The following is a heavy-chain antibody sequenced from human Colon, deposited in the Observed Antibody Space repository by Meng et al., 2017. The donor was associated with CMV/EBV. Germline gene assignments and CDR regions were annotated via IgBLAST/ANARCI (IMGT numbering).Heavy chain of an antibody. CDR3: ARDLGGDYFDY. V-gene: IGHV4-59*01. CDR2: IYYSGST. D-gene: IGHD3-16*01. Sequence: GSLRLSCTVSGGSISSYYWSWIRQPPGKGLEWIGYIYYSGSTNYNPSLKSRVTISVDTSKNQFSLKLSSVTAADTAVYYCARDLGGDYFDYWGQGTLVTVS. J-gene: IGHJ4*02. CDR1: GGSISSYY.